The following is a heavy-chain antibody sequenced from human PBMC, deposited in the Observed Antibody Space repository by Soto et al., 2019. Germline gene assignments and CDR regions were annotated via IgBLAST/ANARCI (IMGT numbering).Heavy chain of an antibody. J-gene: IGHJ4*02. CDR3: ARSGYYDSSGYYEIDY. D-gene: IGHD3-22*01. Sequence: SVKVSCKASGGTFSSYAISWVRQAPGQGLEWMGGIIPIFGTANYAQKFQGRVTITADESTSTAYMELSSLRSEDTAVYYCARSGYYDSSGYYEIDYWGQGTLVTVSS. CDR2: IIPIFGTA. CDR1: GGTFSSYA. V-gene: IGHV1-69*13.